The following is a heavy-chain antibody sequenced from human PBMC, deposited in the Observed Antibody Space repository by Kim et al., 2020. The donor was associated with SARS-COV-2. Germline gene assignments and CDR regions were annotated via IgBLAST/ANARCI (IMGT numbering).Heavy chain of an antibody. CDR3: ARDSVWFGELSNHYYGMDV. CDR1: GGSISSGGYY. CDR2: IYYSGST. Sequence: SETLSLTCTVSGGSISSGGYYWSWIRQHPGKGLEWIGYIYYSGSTYYNPSLKSRVTISVDTSKNQFSLKLSSVTAADTAMYYCARDSVWFGELSNHYYGMDVWGQGTTVTVSS. J-gene: IGHJ6*02. D-gene: IGHD3-10*01. V-gene: IGHV4-31*03.